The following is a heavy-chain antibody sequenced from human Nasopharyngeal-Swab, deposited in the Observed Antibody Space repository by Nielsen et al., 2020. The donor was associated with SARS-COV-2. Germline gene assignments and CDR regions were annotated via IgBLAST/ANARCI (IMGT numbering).Heavy chain of an antibody. V-gene: IGHV3-30*18. CDR2: ISYDGSNK. Sequence: GESLKISCAASGFTFSSYGMHWVRQAPGQGLEWVAVISYDGSNKYYADSVKGRFTISRDNSKNTLYLQMNSLRAEDTAVYYCAKEGGIQLWPGYYYYMDVWGKGTTVTVSS. CDR3: AKEGGIQLWPGYYYYMDV. CDR1: GFTFSSYG. D-gene: IGHD5-18*01. J-gene: IGHJ6*03.